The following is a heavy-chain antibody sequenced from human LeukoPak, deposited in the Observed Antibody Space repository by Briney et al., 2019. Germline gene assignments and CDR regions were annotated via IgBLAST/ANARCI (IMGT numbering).Heavy chain of an antibody. CDR1: GGSISNYY. V-gene: IGHV4-59*10. Sequence: SETLSLTCAVYGGSISNYYWSWLRQPAGKELEWIGRFYISGSTNYKPSLKSRVTISVDKSKNQFSLKVRSVTAADTAVYYCARGEWLAGAFDYWGQGSLVTVSS. J-gene: IGHJ4*02. D-gene: IGHD6-19*01. CDR3: ARGEWLAGAFDY. CDR2: FYISGST.